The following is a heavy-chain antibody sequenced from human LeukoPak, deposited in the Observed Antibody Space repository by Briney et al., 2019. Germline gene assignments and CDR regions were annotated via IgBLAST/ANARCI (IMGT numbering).Heavy chain of an antibody. Sequence: SVKVSCKAPRGTFDSYGISWVRQAPGQGLEWMGGVMAIFGRVKYGQKFQGRATITTDASTSTAYMELSSLTSEDTGVYYCARGELGDRSGFSFFDYWGQGTLVTASS. CDR2: VMAIFGRV. CDR3: ARGELGDRSGFSFFDY. J-gene: IGHJ4*02. V-gene: IGHV1-69*05. CDR1: RGTFDSYG. D-gene: IGHD3-22*01.